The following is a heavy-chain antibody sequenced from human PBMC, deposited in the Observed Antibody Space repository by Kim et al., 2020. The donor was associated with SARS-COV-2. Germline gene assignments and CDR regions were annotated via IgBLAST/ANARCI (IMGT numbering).Heavy chain of an antibody. CDR3: ARDRYSSSVLYYFDR. Sequence: GGSLRLSCAASGFTFSDYNMNWVRQAPGKGLEWVSYISGSGAITYYADSVKGRFTISRDNAKNSLFLQMNSLRDEDTAVYYCARDRYSSSVLYYFDRWG. D-gene: IGHD6-13*01. V-gene: IGHV3-48*02. CDR2: ISGSGAIT. J-gene: IGHJ4*01. CDR1: GFTFSDYN.